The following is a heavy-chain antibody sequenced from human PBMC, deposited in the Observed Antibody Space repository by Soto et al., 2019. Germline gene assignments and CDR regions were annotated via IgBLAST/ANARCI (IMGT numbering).Heavy chain of an antibody. J-gene: IGHJ4*02. CDR1: GFTVSSKY. V-gene: IGHV3-53*01. CDR3: VQTTGWPGFDF. D-gene: IGHD6-19*01. Sequence: EVQLVESGGGVIQPGGSLRLSCAASGFTVSSKYMTWVRQAPGKGLEWVSVIYGGGTTYYADSVKGRFTISRENSKNTLYLQMNSLRAEDTAVYYCVQTTGWPGFDFWGQGTLVTVSS. CDR2: IYGGGTT.